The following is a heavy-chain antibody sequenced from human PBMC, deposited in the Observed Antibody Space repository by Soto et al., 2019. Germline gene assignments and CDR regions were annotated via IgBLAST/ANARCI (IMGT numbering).Heavy chain of an antibody. D-gene: IGHD2-15*01. CDR2: ISYEGSQT. J-gene: IGHJ4*02. V-gene: IGHV3-30*18. CDR1: GFIFSSYG. Sequence: QVQLVESGGGVVQPGRSLRLSCAASGFIFSSYGMHWVRQAPGKGLEWVAVISYEGSQTYYADSVKGRFTITRDNSKNTLYLQMNSMRPEDTAVYYCAKEVHCGGGSCSWSEGFDYLGQGTLLTVSS. CDR3: AKEVHCGGGSCSWSEGFDY.